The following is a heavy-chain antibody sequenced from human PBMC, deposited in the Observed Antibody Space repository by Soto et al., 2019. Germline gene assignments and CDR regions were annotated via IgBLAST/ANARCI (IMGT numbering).Heavy chain of an antibody. CDR1: GFTFSSYG. J-gene: IGHJ6*02. D-gene: IGHD1-26*01. V-gene: IGHV3-30*18. CDR3: AKDLVGGVRYYYGMDV. Sequence: QVQLVESGGGVVQPGRSLRLSCAASGFTFSSYGMRWVRQAPGKGLEWVAVISYDGSNKYYADSVKGRFTISRDNSKNTLYLQMNSLRAEDTAVYYCAKDLVGGVRYYYGMDVWGQGTTVTVSS. CDR2: ISYDGSNK.